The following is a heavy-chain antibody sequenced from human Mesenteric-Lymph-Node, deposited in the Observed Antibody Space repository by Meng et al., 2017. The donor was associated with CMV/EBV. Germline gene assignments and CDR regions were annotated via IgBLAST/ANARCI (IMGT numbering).Heavy chain of an antibody. V-gene: IGHV3-64*02. D-gene: IGHD4/OR15-4a*01. Sequence: GESLKISCAASGFTFSSYAMHWVRQAPGKGLEYVSAISSTGDNTYYADSVRGRFTISRDNSKNTLYLQMGSLRVGDMAVYYCARLDGAIYNPWGQGTLVTVSS. J-gene: IGHJ5*02. CDR3: ARLDGAIYNP. CDR1: GFTFSSYA. CDR2: ISSTGDNT.